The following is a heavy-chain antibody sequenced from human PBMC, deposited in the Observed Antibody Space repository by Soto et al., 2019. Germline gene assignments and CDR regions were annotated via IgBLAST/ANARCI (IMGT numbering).Heavy chain of an antibody. CDR1: GGSISSSSYY. CDR3: ARRPQTYYQGYQRWFDP. CDR2: IYYSGST. Sequence: SETLSLTCTVSGGSISSSSYYWGWIRQPPGKGLEWIGSIYYSGSTYYNPSLKSRVTISVDTSKNQFSLKLSSVTAADTAVYYCARRPQTYYQGYQRWFDPWGQGTLVTVSS. D-gene: IGHD6-25*01. J-gene: IGHJ5*02. V-gene: IGHV4-39*01.